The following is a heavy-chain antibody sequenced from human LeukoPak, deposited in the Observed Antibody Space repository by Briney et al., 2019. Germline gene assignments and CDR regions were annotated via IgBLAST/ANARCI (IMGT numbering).Heavy chain of an antibody. J-gene: IGHJ4*02. Sequence: GGSLRLSCAASGFTFSSYGMSWVRQAPGKGLEWVSAISGSGGSTYYADSVKGRFAISRDNSKNTVYLQMNSLRAEDTAVYYCAKDTFDYVWGSYRYTEDEYFDYWGQGTLVTVSS. CDR3: AKDTFDYVWGSYRYTEDEYFDY. CDR1: GFTFSSYG. D-gene: IGHD3-16*02. V-gene: IGHV3-23*01. CDR2: ISGSGGST.